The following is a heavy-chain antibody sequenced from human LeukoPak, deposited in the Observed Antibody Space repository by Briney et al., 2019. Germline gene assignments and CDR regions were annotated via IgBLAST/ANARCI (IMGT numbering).Heavy chain of an antibody. V-gene: IGHV4-59*08. Sequence: SETLSLTCTVSGGSISGYYWSWIRQPPGKGLEWIGYIYYSGSTNYNPSLKSRVTISVDTSKNQFSLKLSSVTAADTAVYYCASVIAVAGQYYFDYWGQGTLVTVSS. D-gene: IGHD6-19*01. CDR3: ASVIAVAGQYYFDY. CDR2: IYYSGST. CDR1: GGSISGYY. J-gene: IGHJ4*02.